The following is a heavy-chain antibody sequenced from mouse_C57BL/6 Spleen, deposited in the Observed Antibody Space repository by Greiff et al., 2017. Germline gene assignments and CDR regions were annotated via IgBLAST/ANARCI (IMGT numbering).Heavy chain of an antibody. Sequence: VQLQQPGAELVRPGSSVKLSCKASGYTFTSYWMHWVKQRPIQGLEWIGNIDPSDSETHSNQKFKDKATLTVDKYSSTAYMQLRSLASKASAVSYYARYYGSSHWYFDVWGTGTTVTVSS. V-gene: IGHV1-52*01. J-gene: IGHJ1*03. D-gene: IGHD1-1*01. CDR1: GYTFTSYW. CDR3: ARYYGSSHWYFDV. CDR2: IDPSDSET.